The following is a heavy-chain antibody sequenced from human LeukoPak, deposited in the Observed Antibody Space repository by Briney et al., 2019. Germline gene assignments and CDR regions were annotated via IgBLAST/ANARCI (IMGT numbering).Heavy chain of an antibody. CDR2: ISGSGANT. J-gene: IGHJ4*02. CDR1: GFTFSSYA. Sequence: GGSLRLSCAASGFTFSSYAMNWVRQAPGKGLEWVSTISGSGANTYNADSVKGRFTISRDNSKNTLYLQMNSLRAEDTAVYYCARAYYDSSGYYYSISYWGQGTLVTVSS. D-gene: IGHD3-22*01. CDR3: ARAYYDSSGYYYSISY. V-gene: IGHV3-23*01.